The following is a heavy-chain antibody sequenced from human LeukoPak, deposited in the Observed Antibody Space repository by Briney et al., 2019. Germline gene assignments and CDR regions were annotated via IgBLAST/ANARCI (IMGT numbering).Heavy chain of an antibody. CDR3: ARDGEDPVVVPAARYGMDV. V-gene: IGHV3-30*03. CDR2: ISFDGSNK. D-gene: IGHD2-2*01. CDR1: GFTFTSYG. Sequence: PGRSLRLSCAASGFTFTSYGMHWVRQAPGHGLEWAAGISFDGSNKYHGDSVRGRFTISRDNSKNTLYLQINSLRGEHTAVYYCARDGEDPVVVPAARYGMDVWGQGTTVTVSS. J-gene: IGHJ6*01.